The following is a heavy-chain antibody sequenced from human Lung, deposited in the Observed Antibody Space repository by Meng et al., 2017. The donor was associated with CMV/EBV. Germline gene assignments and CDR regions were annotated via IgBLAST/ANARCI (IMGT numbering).Heavy chain of an antibody. V-gene: IGHV3-53*01. J-gene: IGHJ4*01. CDR3: ATFSRGKNNGYFES. CDR1: GLSVSSNY. D-gene: IGHD1-26*01. Sequence: GESXKISCAATGLSVSSNYMRWVRQAPGKGLEWVSTIYSVGITYYADTVKGRFTISRDTSKNTLSLQMISLRVEDAAIYYCATFSRGKNNGYFESWGQGTLVTVSS. CDR2: IYSVGIT.